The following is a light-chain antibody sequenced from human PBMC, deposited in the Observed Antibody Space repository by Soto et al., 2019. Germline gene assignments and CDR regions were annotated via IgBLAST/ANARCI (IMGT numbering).Light chain of an antibody. CDR2: DAS. V-gene: IGKV3-11*01. CDR3: QQRSNWPLT. J-gene: IGKJ4*01. CDR1: QSVSSS. Sequence: EIVLTQSPATLSLSPGERATLSCRASQSVSSSLAWYQQKPGQSPRLLIYDASNRATGIPARFSGSGSGTDFTLIISSLDPEDFAVYYCQQRSNWPLTFGGGTKVEIK.